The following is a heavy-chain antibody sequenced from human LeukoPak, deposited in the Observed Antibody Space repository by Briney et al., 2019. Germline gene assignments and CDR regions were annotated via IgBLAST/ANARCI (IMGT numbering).Heavy chain of an antibody. D-gene: IGHD3-22*01. CDR3: ARAPPYYYDSRGYHYERGNYHYGMDV. V-gene: IGHV3-53*01. Sequence: GGSLRLSCAASGFTVSSNYMSWVRQAPGKGLEWVSVIYSGGDIYYADSVRGRFTISRDISSNTLYLEMSSLRAEDTARYYCARAPPYYYDSRGYHYERGNYHYGMDVWGQGTTVIVS. CDR2: IYSGGDI. J-gene: IGHJ6*02. CDR1: GFTVSSNY.